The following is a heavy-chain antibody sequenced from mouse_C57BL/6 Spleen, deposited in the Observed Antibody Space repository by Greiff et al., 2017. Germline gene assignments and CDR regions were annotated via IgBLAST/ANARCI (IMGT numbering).Heavy chain of an antibody. CDR2: IYPGNSDT. Sequence: EVQLQESGTVLARPGASVKMSCKTSGYTFTSYWMHWVKQRPGQGLEWIGAIYPGNSDTSYNQKFKGKAKLTAVTSASTAYMELSSLTYEDSAVYYCTRKGGFTTVVANPFAYWGQGTLVTVSA. J-gene: IGHJ3*01. CDR3: TRKGGFTTVVANPFAY. V-gene: IGHV1-5*01. D-gene: IGHD1-1*01. CDR1: GYTFTSYW.